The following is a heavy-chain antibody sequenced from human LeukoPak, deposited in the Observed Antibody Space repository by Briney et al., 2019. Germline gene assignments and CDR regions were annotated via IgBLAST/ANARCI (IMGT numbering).Heavy chain of an antibody. CDR1: GYTFTGYY. J-gene: IGHJ4*02. CDR3: AKLQYGDYGADY. CDR2: INPNSGGT. D-gene: IGHD4-17*01. V-gene: IGHV1-2*02. Sequence: ASVKVSCKASGYTFTGYYMHWVRQAPGQGLEWMGWINPNSGGTNYAQKFQGRVTMTRDTSISTAYMELSRLRSDDTAVYYCAKLQYGDYGADYWGQGTLVTVSS.